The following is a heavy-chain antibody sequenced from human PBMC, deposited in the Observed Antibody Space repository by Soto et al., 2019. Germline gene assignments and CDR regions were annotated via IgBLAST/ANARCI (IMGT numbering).Heavy chain of an antibody. V-gene: IGHV4-34*01. CDR3: ARGRGLGVVIPGMDV. Sequence: SETLSLTCAVYGGSFSGYYWSWIRQPPGKGLEWIGEINHSGSTNYNPSLKSRVTISVDTSKNQFSLKLSSVTAADTAVYYCARGRGLGVVIPGMDVWGQGTTVTVSS. D-gene: IGHD3-3*01. CDR2: INHSGST. J-gene: IGHJ6*02. CDR1: GGSFSGYY.